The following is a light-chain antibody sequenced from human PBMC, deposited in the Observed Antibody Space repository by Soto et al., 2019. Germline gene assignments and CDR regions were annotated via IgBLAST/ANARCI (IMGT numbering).Light chain of an antibody. Sequence: QSVLTQPPSVSGAPGQRVTISCTGSSSDVGGYNYVSWYQQHPGKAPKLMIYEVSERPSGVPDRFSGSKSGNTASLTVSGLQAEDEADYYCSSYAGSNIYVFGTGTKVTVL. J-gene: IGLJ1*01. CDR2: EVS. CDR3: SSYAGSNIYV. V-gene: IGLV2-8*01. CDR1: SSDVGGYNY.